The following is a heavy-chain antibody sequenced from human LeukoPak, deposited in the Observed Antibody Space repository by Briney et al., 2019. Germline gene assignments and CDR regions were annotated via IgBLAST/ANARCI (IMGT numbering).Heavy chain of an antibody. J-gene: IGHJ4*02. D-gene: IGHD4-17*01. Sequence: GGSLRLSCAASGFTFRSNWMHWVRQAPGRGLVWVSRISPDGGGAAYADSVKGRFTISRDNSKNTLYLQMNSLRAEDTAVYYCARAGPTETRLDYWGQGTLVTVSS. CDR2: ISPDGGGA. CDR1: GFTFRSNW. V-gene: IGHV3-74*01. CDR3: ARAGPTETRLDY.